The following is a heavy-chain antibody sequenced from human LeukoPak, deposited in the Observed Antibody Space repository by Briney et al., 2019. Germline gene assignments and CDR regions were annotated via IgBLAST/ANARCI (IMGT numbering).Heavy chain of an antibody. D-gene: IGHD2-2*01. Sequence: GGSLRLSCAASGFTFSSCAMSWVRQAPGKGLEWVSAISGSGGSTYYADSVRGRFTISRDNSKNTLYLQMSSLRADDTAIYYCAKDRCLTTTCYVDYWGQGTLVTVSS. V-gene: IGHV3-23*01. J-gene: IGHJ4*02. CDR3: AKDRCLTTTCYVDY. CDR2: ISGSGGST. CDR1: GFTFSSCA.